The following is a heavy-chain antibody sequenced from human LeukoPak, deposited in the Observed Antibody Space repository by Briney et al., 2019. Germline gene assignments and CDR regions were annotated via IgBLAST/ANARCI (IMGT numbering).Heavy chain of an antibody. D-gene: IGHD5-18*01. Sequence: ASVKVSCKASGYTFTSYDINWVRQATGQGLEWMGWMNPNSGNTGYAQKLQGRVTMTRNTSISTAYMELSSLRSEDTAVYYCARARRYSYGYYYGMDVWGQGTTVTVSS. CDR3: ARARRYSYGYYYGMDV. V-gene: IGHV1-8*01. CDR1: GYTFTSYD. J-gene: IGHJ6*02. CDR2: MNPNSGNT.